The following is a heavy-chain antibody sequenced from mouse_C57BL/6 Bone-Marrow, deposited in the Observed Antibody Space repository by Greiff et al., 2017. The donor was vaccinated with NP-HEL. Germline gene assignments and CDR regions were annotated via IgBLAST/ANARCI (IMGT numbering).Heavy chain of an antibody. V-gene: IGHV1-7*01. CDR2: INPSCGSA. CDR3: ARRALR. J-gene: IGHJ2*01. Sequence: VQLVESGAELANPGASVKLSCKASGYTFTSYWMHWVNQWPGPGLAWLGYINPSCGSAKYNQKFKGKATLTAYKSSSTAYMQLNSLTYEDSAVKYCARRALRWGQGTTLTVSS. CDR1: GYTFTSYW. D-gene: IGHD3-1*01.